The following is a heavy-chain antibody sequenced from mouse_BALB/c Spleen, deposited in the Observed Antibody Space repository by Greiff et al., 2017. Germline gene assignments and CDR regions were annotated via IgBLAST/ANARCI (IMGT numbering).Heavy chain of an antibody. CDR3: ARDGTARATFAY. J-gene: IGHJ3*01. CDR2: ISSGGSYT. Sequence: DVKLVESGGGLVKPGGSLKLSCAASGFTFSSYAMSWVRQSPEKRLEWVAEISSGGSYTYYPDTVTGRFTISRDNAKNTLYLEMSSLRSEDTAMYYCARDGTARATFAYWGQGTLVTVSA. CDR1: GFTFSSYA. D-gene: IGHD3-2*01. V-gene: IGHV5-9-4*01.